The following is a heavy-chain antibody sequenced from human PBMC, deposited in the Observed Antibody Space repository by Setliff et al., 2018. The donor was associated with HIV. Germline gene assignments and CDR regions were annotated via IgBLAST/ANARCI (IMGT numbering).Heavy chain of an antibody. CDR3: AKGRRGYDSRLFYYHHGMDV. J-gene: IGHJ6*02. CDR2: ILDTGSP. Sequence: SETLSLTCTVSGASVTTHSWSWIRQSPERGLEGIAFILDTGSPNYSPSFKSRVTISVDTSMNQFSLKLTSVTAADTAVYYCAKGRRGYDSRLFYYHHGMDVWGQGTTVTVS. CDR1: GASVTTHS. V-gene: IGHV4-59*02. D-gene: IGHD5-12*01.